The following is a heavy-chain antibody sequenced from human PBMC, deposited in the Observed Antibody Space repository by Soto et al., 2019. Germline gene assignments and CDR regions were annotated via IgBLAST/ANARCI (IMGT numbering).Heavy chain of an antibody. V-gene: IGHV4-39*01. CDR3: ALFCSGGSCYRTAFWYFDL. CDR1: GGSLSSDRYY. CDR2: TYYSGTT. D-gene: IGHD2-15*01. Sequence: QLQLQESGPGLLKPSETLSLTCTVSGGSLSSDRYYWGWIRQPPGKGLEWIGSTYYSGTTYYNPSLTSRVALSVDTTGNQFSLRLSSVTAADTAVYYCALFCSGGSCYRTAFWYFDLWGRGTLVTVSS. J-gene: IGHJ2*01.